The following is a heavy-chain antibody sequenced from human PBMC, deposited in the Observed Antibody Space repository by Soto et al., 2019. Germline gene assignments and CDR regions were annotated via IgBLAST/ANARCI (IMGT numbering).Heavy chain of an antibody. CDR3: ARESEDLTSNFDY. V-gene: IGHV3-21*06. Sequence: PGGSLRLSCAASGFTFTRYSMNWVRQAPGKGLEWVSSISSTTNYIYYGDSMKGRFTISRYNAKNSLYLEMNSLRAEDTAVYYCARESEDLTSNFDYWGQGTLVTSPQ. J-gene: IGHJ4*02. CDR1: GFTFTRYS. CDR2: ISSTTNYI.